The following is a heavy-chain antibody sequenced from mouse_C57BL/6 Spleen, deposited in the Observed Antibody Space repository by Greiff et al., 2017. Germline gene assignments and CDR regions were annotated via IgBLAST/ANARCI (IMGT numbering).Heavy chain of an antibody. V-gene: IGHV1-82*01. J-gene: IGHJ4*01. D-gene: IGHD3-1*01. CDR3: ARLGKDYAMDD. CDR2: IYPGDGDT. CDR1: GYAFSSSW. Sequence: QVQLQQSGPELVKPGASVKISCKASGYAFSSSWMNWVKQRPGKGLEWIGRIYPGDGDTNYNGKFKGKATLTADKSSSTAYMQLSSLTSEDSAVYFCARLGKDYAMDDWGQGTSVTVSS.